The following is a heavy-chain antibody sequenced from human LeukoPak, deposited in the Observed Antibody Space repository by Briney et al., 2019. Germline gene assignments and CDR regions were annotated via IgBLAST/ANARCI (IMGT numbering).Heavy chain of an antibody. CDR2: IYTSGST. J-gene: IGHJ5*02. CDR1: GGSISSYY. V-gene: IGHV4-4*07. Sequence: SETLSLTCTVSGGSISSYYWSWIRQPAGKGLEWIGRIYTSGSTNYNPSLKSRVTMSVDTSKNQFSLKLSSVTAADTAVYYCARVWWELPNPGYNWFDPWGQGTLVTVSS. CDR3: ARVWWELPNPGYNWFDP. D-gene: IGHD1-26*01.